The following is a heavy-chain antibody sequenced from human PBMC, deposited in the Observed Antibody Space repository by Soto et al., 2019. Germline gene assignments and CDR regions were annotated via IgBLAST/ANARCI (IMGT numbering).Heavy chain of an antibody. D-gene: IGHD3-22*01. CDR3: ARANYFESSGPFDY. CDR1: GDSIRSRSHY. J-gene: IGHJ4*02. Sequence: PSETLSLTCTVSGDSIRSRSHYWAWNRKTPGKGLEWIGGFYYSGSPYYNPSLKRRVTKSEETCKNEYSLNLNSVTAAYTAVYYCARANYFESSGPFDYWGPGTLVT. V-gene: IGHV4-39*02. CDR2: FYYSGSP.